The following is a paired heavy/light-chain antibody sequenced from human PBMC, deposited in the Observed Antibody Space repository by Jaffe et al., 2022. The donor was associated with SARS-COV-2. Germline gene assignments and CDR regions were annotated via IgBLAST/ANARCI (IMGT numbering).Light chain of an antibody. V-gene: IGKV3-20*01. Sequence: EIVLTQSPGTLSLSPGERATLSCRASQNIDRNFLAWHQQKPGQAPRLVISGASNRATGIPDRFSGSGSGTDFTLTISRLQPEDFAVYYCHQYSTYHYSFGQGTRLEI. CDR3: HQYSTYHYS. CDR1: QNIDRNF. CDR2: GAS. J-gene: IGKJ2*03.
Heavy chain of an antibody. CDR1: GFTYSGYW. Sequence: EVQVVESGGDLVQPGGSLRLSCAASGFTYSGYWMFWVRQAPGQGLEWLASVNEDGSAQFYVDSVKGRFTISKDNANISLYLQMNSLRAEDTAVYYCVGGLSWGQGTQVTVSS. CDR3: VGGLS. V-gene: IGHV3-7*01. J-gene: IGHJ4*02. CDR2: VNEDGSAQ.